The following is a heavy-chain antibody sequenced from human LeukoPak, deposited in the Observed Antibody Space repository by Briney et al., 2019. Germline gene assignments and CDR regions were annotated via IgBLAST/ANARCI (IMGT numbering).Heavy chain of an antibody. CDR2: IYYSGST. D-gene: IGHD5-12*01. Sequence: PSQTLSLTCTVSGGSISSSSYYWGWIRQPPGKGLEWIGSIYYSGSTYYNPSLKSRVTISVDTSKNQFSLKLSSVTAADTAVYYCASSVPKWPLDYWGQGTLVTVSS. CDR1: GGSISSSSYY. J-gene: IGHJ4*02. V-gene: IGHV4-39*07. CDR3: ASSVPKWPLDY.